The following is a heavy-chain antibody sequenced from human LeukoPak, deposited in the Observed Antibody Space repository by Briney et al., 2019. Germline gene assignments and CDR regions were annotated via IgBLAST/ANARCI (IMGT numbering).Heavy chain of an antibody. CDR3: TRDHCSYINCYEDYYYGMDV. J-gene: IGHJ6*02. CDR1: GYTFTGYY. Sequence: GASVRVSCKASGYTFTGYYMHWVRQAPGQGLEWMGWINPDTGATDIAQKFQGRVTMTRDTSISAAYMELSRLRSDDTAVYYRTRDHCSYINCYEDYYYGMDVWGQGTTVTVSS. D-gene: IGHD2-2*01. CDR2: INPDTGAT. V-gene: IGHV1-2*02.